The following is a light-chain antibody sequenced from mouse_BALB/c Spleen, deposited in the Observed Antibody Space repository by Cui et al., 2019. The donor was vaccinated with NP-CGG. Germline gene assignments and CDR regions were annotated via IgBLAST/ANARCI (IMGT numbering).Light chain of an antibody. CDR3: ALWYSNHWV. J-gene: IGLJ1*01. CDR1: TGGVTTSNY. V-gene: IGLV1*01. Sequence: QAVVTQESALTTSPGETVTLTCRSNTGGVTTSNYANWVQEKPDHLFTGLIGGTNNRAPGVPARFSGSLIGDKAALTITGAQTEDEAIYFCALWYSNHWVFGGGTKLTVL. CDR2: GTN.